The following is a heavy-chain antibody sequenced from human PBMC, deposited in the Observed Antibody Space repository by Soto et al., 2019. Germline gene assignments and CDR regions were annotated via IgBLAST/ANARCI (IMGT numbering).Heavy chain of an antibody. CDR1: GYTFTRSG. D-gene: IGHD5-12*01. Sequence: GASVKVSCKASGYTFTRSGISWARQAPGQGPEWMGWISSYNGDTNYAQTFQGGVTMTTDTSTSTAYMELRSLRSDDTAVYYCASEGVAPYYYYGMDIWGQGTPVTVSS. J-gene: IGHJ6*02. CDR2: ISSYNGDT. CDR3: ASEGVAPYYYYGMDI. V-gene: IGHV1-18*01.